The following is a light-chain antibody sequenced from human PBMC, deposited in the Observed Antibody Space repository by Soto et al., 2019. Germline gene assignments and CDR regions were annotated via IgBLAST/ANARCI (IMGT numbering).Light chain of an antibody. CDR2: AND. V-gene: IGLV1-47*02. J-gene: IGLJ3*02. Sequence: QSVLTQSPSASGTPGQRVIISCSGRSSNIGSNYVYWFQHLPGTAPKLLIYANDQRPSGVPDRFSGSKSGTSASLAISGLRSEDEADYYCAAWDDSLGGSWVFGGGTKLTVL. CDR1: SSNIGSNY. CDR3: AAWDDSLGGSWV.